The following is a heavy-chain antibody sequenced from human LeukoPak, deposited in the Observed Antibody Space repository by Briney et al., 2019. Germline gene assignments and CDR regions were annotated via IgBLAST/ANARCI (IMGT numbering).Heavy chain of an antibody. CDR1: GGSISSGGYY. V-gene: IGHV4-31*03. D-gene: IGHD3-22*01. Sequence: KTSETLSLTCTVSGGSISSGGYYWSWIRQHPGKGLEWIGYIYYSGSTYYNPSLKSRVTISVDTSKNQFSLKLSSVTAADTAVYYCARVEGYDSSGYIDYWGQGTLVTVSS. J-gene: IGHJ4*02. CDR2: IYYSGST. CDR3: ARVEGYDSSGYIDY.